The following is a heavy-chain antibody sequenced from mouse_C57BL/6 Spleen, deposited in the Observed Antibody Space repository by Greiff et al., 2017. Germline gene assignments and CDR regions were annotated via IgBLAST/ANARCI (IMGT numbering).Heavy chain of an antibody. Sequence: VQLQQSGPELVKPGASVKISCKASGYSFTGYYMNWVKQSPEQSLEWIGEITPSTGGTTYNQTFKAKATLTVYKSSSTAYMQLKSLTSEDAAVYYCAREENLRGLAYWGRGTLVTVSA. CDR2: ITPSTGGT. CDR1: GYSFTGYY. V-gene: IGHV1-42*01. D-gene: IGHD5-2*01. J-gene: IGHJ3*01. CDR3: AREENLRGLAY.